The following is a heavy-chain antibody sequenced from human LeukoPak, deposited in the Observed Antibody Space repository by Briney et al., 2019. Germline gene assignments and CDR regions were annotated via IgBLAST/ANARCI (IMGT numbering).Heavy chain of an antibody. Sequence: GGSLRLSCAASGFTFGSYAMSWVRQAPGKGLEWVSAISGSGGSTYNADSVKGRFTISRDNSKNTLYLQMNSLRAEDTAVYYCAKGKLGDSSSSDYWGQGTLVTVSS. J-gene: IGHJ4*02. CDR3: AKGKLGDSSSSDY. CDR2: ISGSGGST. V-gene: IGHV3-23*01. CDR1: GFTFGSYA. D-gene: IGHD6-6*01.